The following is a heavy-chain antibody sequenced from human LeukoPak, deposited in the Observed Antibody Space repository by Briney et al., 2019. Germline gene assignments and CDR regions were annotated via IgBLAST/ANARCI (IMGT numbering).Heavy chain of an antibody. CDR3: ARERRPSYDSSGYHDY. J-gene: IGHJ4*02. Sequence: ASVKVSCKASGYTFTSYGISWVRQAPGQGLEWMGWISAYNGNTNYAQKLQGRVTMTTDTSTSTAYMELGSLRSDDTAVYYCARERRPSYDSSGYHDYWGQGTLVTVSS. CDR1: GYTFTSYG. CDR2: ISAYNGNT. D-gene: IGHD3-22*01. V-gene: IGHV1-18*01.